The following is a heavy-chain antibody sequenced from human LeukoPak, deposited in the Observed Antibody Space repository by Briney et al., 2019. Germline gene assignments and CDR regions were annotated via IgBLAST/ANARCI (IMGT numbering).Heavy chain of an antibody. CDR3: ARGGSRPSYYDFWSGYYLYYYYGMDV. CDR1: GFTFSSYA. J-gene: IGHJ6*02. CDR2: ISYDGSNK. V-gene: IGHV3-30-3*01. Sequence: GRSLRLSCAASGFTFSSYAMHWVRQAPGKGLEWVAVISYDGSNKYYADSVKGRFTISRDNSKNTLYLQMNSLRAEDTAVYYCARGGSRPSYYDFWSGYYLYYYYGMDVWGQGTTVTVSS. D-gene: IGHD3-3*01.